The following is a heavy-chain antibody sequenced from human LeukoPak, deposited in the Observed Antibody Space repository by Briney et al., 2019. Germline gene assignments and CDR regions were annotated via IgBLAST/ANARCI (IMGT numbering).Heavy chain of an antibody. J-gene: IGHJ4*02. V-gene: IGHV3-74*01. Sequence: GGSLRLSRAASGFTFSSYWMHWVRQVPGQGLVWVLGVSPDERTTRYADSVRGRFTISRDNAKNTLYLQMSSLRVGDTAVYYCARGSGNYYFDHWGQGTLVTVSS. D-gene: IGHD1-26*01. CDR2: VSPDERTT. CDR3: ARGSGNYYFDH. CDR1: GFTFSSYW.